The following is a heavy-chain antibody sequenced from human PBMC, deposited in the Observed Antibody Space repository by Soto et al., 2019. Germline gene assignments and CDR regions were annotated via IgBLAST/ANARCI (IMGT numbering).Heavy chain of an antibody. CDR2: FSAYNGNT. CDR3: ARDWAAAGPVDY. CDR1: GYTFTSYG. V-gene: IGHV1-18*01. J-gene: IGHJ4*01. Sequence: QVQLVQSGAEVKKPGASVKVSCKVSGYTFTSYGISWVRQAPGQGLEWMGWFSAYNGNTNYAQKLQGRATMTTDTSTSTAYMELRSLRSDDTAVYYCARDWAAAGPVDYWGQGALVTVSS. D-gene: IGHD6-13*01.